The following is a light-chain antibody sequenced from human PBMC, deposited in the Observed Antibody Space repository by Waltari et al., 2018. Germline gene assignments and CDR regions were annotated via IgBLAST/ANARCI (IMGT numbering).Light chain of an antibody. V-gene: IGLV3-1*01. J-gene: IGLJ1*01. CDR1: KLGDKY. CDR3: QAWDSGAAGV. CDR2: QDS. Sequence: SYELSPPPSVSVSPGQTATISCSGDKLGDKYACWYQQKPGQSPVLVIYQDSRRTSGIPERFSGSNSGNTATLTISGTQAMDEADYYCQAWDSGAAGVFGTGTKVTVL.